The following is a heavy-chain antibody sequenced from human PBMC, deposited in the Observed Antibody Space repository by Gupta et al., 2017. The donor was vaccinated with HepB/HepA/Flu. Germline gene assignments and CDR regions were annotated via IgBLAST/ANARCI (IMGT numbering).Heavy chain of an antibody. J-gene: IGHJ6*03. D-gene: IGHD7-27*01. CDR3: ARKTGESYYYYYMDV. CDR2: INHRGST. Sequence: QVQLQQWGAGLLKPSETLSLTCAVYGGSFSGYYWSWIRQPPGKGLEWIGEINHRGSTNYNPSLKSRVTISVDTSKNQFSLKRSSVTAADTAGYYCARKTGESYYYYYMDVWGKGTTVTVAS. V-gene: IGHV4-34*01. CDR1: GGSFSGYY.